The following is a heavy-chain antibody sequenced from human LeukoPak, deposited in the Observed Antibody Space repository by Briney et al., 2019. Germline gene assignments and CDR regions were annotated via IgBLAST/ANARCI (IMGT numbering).Heavy chain of an antibody. Sequence: GGSLRLSCVGSGFSFDYGMSWVRQAPGKGLEWVSTINWNGGSTFYADSVKGRFTISRDNTKNSLYLQMNSLRAEDTAFYYCARGGLSSGSFVYWGQGVLVTVSS. V-gene: IGHV3-20*04. CDR3: ARGGLSSGSFVY. D-gene: IGHD3-10*01. CDR1: GFSFDYG. J-gene: IGHJ4*02. CDR2: INWNGGST.